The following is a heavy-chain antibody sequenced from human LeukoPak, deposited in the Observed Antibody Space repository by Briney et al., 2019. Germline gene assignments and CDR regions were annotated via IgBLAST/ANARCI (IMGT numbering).Heavy chain of an antibody. CDR1: GFIFSDYN. Sequence: GGSLRLSCAASGFIFSDYNMNWVRQAPGKGLEWVSSISSSSSYIYSADSVKGRSAISRDNAKNSLYLQMNSLRAEDTAVYYCVKFSSGWGDFWGQGTLVTVSS. J-gene: IGHJ4*02. D-gene: IGHD6-19*01. CDR2: ISSSSSYI. V-gene: IGHV3-21*01. CDR3: VKFSSGWGDF.